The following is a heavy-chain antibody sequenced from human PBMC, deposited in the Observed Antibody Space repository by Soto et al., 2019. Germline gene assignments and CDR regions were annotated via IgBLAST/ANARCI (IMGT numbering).Heavy chain of an antibody. J-gene: IGHJ6*02. CDR1: GFTFSSYA. CDR2: ISSNGGST. Sequence: PGGSLRLSCAASGFTFSSYAMHWVRQAPGKGLEYVSAISSNGGSTYYANSVKGRFTISRDNSKNTLHLQMGSLRAEDMAVYYCARDMVRGMDVWGQGTTVTVSS. D-gene: IGHD3-10*01. CDR3: ARDMVRGMDV. V-gene: IGHV3-64*01.